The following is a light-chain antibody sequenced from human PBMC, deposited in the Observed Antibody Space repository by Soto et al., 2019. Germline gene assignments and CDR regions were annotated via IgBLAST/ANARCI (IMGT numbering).Light chain of an antibody. CDR2: EVS. Sequence: QSALTQPAAVSGSPGQSITISCTGSSSDIGSFNYVSWYQHHPGKAPKLLIYEVSNRPSGVSNRFSGSKSGNTASLTISGLQAEDEAEYYCSSYTSSITGGLVFGGGTQLTVL. V-gene: IGLV2-14*01. CDR1: SSDIGSFNY. CDR3: SSYTSSITGGLV. J-gene: IGLJ2*01.